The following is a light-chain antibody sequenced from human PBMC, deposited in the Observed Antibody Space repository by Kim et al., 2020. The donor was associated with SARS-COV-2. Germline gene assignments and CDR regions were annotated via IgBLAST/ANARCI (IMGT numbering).Light chain of an antibody. Sequence: GQSISSSCPGTSDVLNNYNFVFWYQHHPDRAPKVIIYDVNQRPSGISNRFSGSKSDNTASLTISGLQAEDEADYYCCSYTTSSTLVFGGGTQLTVL. J-gene: IGLJ2*01. CDR1: SDVLNNYNF. V-gene: IGLV2-14*03. CDR3: CSYTTSSTLV. CDR2: DVN.